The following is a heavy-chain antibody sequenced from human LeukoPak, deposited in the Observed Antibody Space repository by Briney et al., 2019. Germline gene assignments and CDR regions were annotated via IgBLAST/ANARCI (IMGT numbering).Heavy chain of an antibody. CDR2: IYYSGST. V-gene: IGHV4-59*12. J-gene: IGHJ5*02. CDR1: GGSISSYY. CDR3: ARERSGGSSMTSWFDP. D-gene: IGHD2-15*01. Sequence: SETLSLTCTVSGGSISSYYWSWIRQPPGKGLEWIGYIYYSGSTNYNPSLKSRVTISVDTSKNQFSLKLSSVTAADTAVYYCARERSGGSSMTSWFDPWGQGTLVTVSS.